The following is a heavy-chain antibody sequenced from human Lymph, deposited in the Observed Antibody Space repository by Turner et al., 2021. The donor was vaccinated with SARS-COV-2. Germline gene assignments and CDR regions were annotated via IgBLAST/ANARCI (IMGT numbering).Heavy chain of an antibody. CDR2: ISYDGSNK. D-gene: IGHD3-10*01. V-gene: IGHV3-30*04. Sequence: QVQLVESGGGVVQPGRSLRLSCAASGFTFSTYAIHWVRQAAGKGLEWVAVISYDGSNKYYADSVKGRFTISRDNSKNTLYLQMNSLRAEDTAVDYCARYGSGGYFYYGLDVWGQGTTVTVSS. CDR1: GFTFSTYA. CDR3: ARYGSGGYFYYGLDV. J-gene: IGHJ6*02.